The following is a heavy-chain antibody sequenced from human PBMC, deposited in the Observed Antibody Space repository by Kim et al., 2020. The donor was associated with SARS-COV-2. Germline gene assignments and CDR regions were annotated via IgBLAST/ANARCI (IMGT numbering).Heavy chain of an antibody. V-gene: IGHV4-39*07. J-gene: IGHJ6*02. CDR3: ARGTIAVTGTTYYYYGMDV. D-gene: IGHD6-19*01. CDR1: GGSISSSNYY. CDR2: LYYSGST. Sequence: SETLSLTCTVSGGSISSSNYYWGWIRQPPGKGLEWIGSLYYSGSTYYNPSLKSRVTISVDTSKNQFSLKLSSVTAADTAVYYCARGTIAVTGTTYYYYGMDVWGQGTTVTVSS.